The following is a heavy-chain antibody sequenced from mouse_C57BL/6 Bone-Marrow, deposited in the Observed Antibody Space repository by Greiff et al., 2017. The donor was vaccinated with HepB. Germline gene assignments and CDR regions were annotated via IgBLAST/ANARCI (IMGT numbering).Heavy chain of an antibody. CDR1: GYTFTDYE. D-gene: IGHD2-3*01. V-gene: IGHV1-15*01. Sequence: VQLQQSGAELVRPGASVTLSCKASGYTFTDYEMHWVKQTPVHGLEWIGAIDPETGGTAYNQKFKGKAILTAYKSSSTAYMELRSLTSEDSAVYYCTRGDGYYDYWGQGTTLTVSS. CDR2: IDPETGGT. J-gene: IGHJ2*01. CDR3: TRGDGYYDY.